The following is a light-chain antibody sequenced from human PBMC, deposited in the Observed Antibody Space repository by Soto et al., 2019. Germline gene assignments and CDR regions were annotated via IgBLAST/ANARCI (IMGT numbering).Light chain of an antibody. CDR2: AAS. CDR1: QGIRSA. V-gene: IGKV1-13*02. J-gene: IGKJ5*01. CDR3: QQYNSYPIT. Sequence: AIQVTQSPSSLSASVGDSVTITCRTSQGIRSALGWYQQKPGKVPKLLIYAASTLRSGVPSRFSGSGSGRDFTLTISSLQPEDFATYYCQQYNSYPITFGQGTRLEIK.